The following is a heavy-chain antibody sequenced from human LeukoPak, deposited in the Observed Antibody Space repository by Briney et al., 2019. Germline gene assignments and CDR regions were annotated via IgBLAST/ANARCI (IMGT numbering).Heavy chain of an antibody. CDR2: IKHDGSEK. J-gene: IGHJ4*02. CDR3: ATDRGWRTSGYYLYYFEY. CDR1: GFIFTNCF. V-gene: IGHV3-7*01. Sequence: GGSLRLSCAASGFIFTNCFMSWVRQAPGKGLEWVASIKHDGSEKYYVDSVRGRFTISRDNTMNSLYLQMSSLRAEDTAVYYCATDRGWRTSGYYLYYFEYWGQGTLVTFSS. D-gene: IGHD3-3*01.